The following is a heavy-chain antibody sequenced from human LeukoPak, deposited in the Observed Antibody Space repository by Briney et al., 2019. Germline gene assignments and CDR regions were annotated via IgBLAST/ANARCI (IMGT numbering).Heavy chain of an antibody. CDR1: GYSFSTYW. CDR2: IYPGDSEA. CDR3: ARSSVNWLDP. Sequence: GESLKISCKGFGYSFSTYWIGWVRQMPGKGLEWMGFIYPGDSEARYSPSFQGQVTISADKSISTAYLQWSSLKASDTATYYCARSSVNWLDPWGQGTLVTVSS. V-gene: IGHV5-51*01. J-gene: IGHJ5*02. D-gene: IGHD3-3*01.